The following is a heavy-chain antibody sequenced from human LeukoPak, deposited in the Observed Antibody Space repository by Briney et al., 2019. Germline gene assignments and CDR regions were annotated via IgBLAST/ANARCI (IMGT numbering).Heavy chain of an antibody. V-gene: IGHV1-46*01. D-gene: IGHD2-15*01. CDR2: INPSGGST. J-gene: IGHJ5*02. Sequence: GASVKVSCKASGYTFTSYYMHWVRQAPGQGLEWMGIINPSGGSTSYAQKFQGRVTITADESTSAAYMELSSLRSEDTAVYYCAGERPIAWGQGTLVTVSS. CDR1: GYTFTSYY. CDR3: AGERPIA.